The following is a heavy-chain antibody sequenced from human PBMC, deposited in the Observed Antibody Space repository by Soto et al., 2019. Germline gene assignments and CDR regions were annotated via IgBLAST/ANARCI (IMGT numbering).Heavy chain of an antibody. V-gene: IGHV3-30*18. J-gene: IGHJ6*02. CDR2: ISYDGSNK. CDR3: AKDLTIFGVVGYYYGMDV. CDR1: GFTFSSYG. D-gene: IGHD3-3*01. Sequence: QVQLVESGGGVVQPGRSLRLSCAASGFTFSSYGMHWVRQAPGKGLEWVAVISYDGSNKYYADSVKGRFTISRDNSKNTLYLHMNSLRAEDTAVYYCAKDLTIFGVVGYYYGMDVWGQGTTVTVSS.